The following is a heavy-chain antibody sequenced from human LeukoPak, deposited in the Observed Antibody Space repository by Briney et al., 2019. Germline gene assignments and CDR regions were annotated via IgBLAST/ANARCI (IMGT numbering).Heavy chain of an antibody. CDR3: AREGRHCGGDCYSFDS. CDR1: GYTFTDSY. CDR2: INLKSGDA. J-gene: IGHJ4*02. V-gene: IGHV1-2*02. D-gene: IGHD2-21*02. Sequence: ASVKVSCKASGYTFTDSYMHWVRQAPGQGLEHLAWINLKSGDAKYAQKFQGRVSMTRDTSISTAYMDLGSLRSDDTAVYYCAREGRHCGGDCYSFDSWGQGTLVTVSS.